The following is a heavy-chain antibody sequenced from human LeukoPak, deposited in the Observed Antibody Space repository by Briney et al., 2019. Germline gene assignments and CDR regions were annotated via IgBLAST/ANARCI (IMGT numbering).Heavy chain of an antibody. V-gene: IGHV3-21*01. D-gene: IGHD5-18*01. CDR3: ARDREYSYGYGYYYYGMDV. CDR2: ISSSSSYI. CDR1: GFTFSSYS. Sequence: GGSLRLSCAASGFTFSSYSMNWVRQAPGKGLEWVSSISSSSSYICYADSVKGRFTISRDNAKNSLYLQMNSLRAEDTAVYYCARDREYSYGYGYYYYGMDVWGQGTTVTVSS. J-gene: IGHJ6*02.